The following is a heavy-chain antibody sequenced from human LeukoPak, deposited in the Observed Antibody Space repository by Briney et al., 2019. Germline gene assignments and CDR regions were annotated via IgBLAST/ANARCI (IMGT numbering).Heavy chain of an antibody. CDR2: ISYDGSNK. Sequence: GGSLRLSCAASGFTFSSYGMHWVRQAPGKGLEWVAVISYDGSNKYYADSVKGRFTISRDNSKNTLYLQMNSLRAEDTAVYYCAKTYRPYYYGKDVWGQGTTVTVSS. D-gene: IGHD4-11*01. CDR3: AKTYRPYYYGKDV. J-gene: IGHJ6*02. CDR1: GFTFSSYG. V-gene: IGHV3-30*19.